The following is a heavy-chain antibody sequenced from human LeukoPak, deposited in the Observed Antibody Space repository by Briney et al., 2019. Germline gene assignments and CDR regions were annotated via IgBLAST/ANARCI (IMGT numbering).Heavy chain of an antibody. Sequence: SVKVSCKASGGTFSSYAISWVRQAPGQGLEWMGGIIPIFGTANYAQKFQGRVTITADESTSTVYLELSNLRSEDTAVYYCARAPTFDYWGQGTLVTVSS. CDR2: IIPIFGTA. V-gene: IGHV1-69*01. J-gene: IGHJ4*02. CDR1: GGTFSSYA. CDR3: ARAPTFDY.